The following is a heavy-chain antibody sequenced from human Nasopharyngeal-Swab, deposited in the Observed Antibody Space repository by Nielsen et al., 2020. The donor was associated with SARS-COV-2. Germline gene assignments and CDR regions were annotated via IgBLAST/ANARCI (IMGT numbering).Heavy chain of an antibody. D-gene: IGHD6-13*01. Sequence: SETLSLTCTVSGGSISSGDYYWSWIRQPPGKGLEWIGYIYYSGSTYYNPSLKSRVTISVDTSKNQFSLKLSSVTAADTAVYYCARALGAAAGKNWFDPWGQGTLVTVSS. CDR2: IYYSGST. J-gene: IGHJ5*02. CDR3: ARALGAAAGKNWFDP. CDR1: GGSISSGDYY. V-gene: IGHV4-30-4*02.